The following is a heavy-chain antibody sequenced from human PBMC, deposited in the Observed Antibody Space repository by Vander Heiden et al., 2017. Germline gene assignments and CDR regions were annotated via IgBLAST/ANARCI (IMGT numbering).Heavy chain of an antibody. J-gene: IGHJ4*02. V-gene: IGHV4-4*07. Sequence: GLVKPSETLSLTCTVSVASISRSHWSLIRQPAGKGREWIGLVYTSGTTNYNPSLRSRVTMSVDTSKEQVSLKLSSVTAADTAVYYCAATDTIVAGGDYWRQGTLVTVSS. CDR3: AATDTIVAGGDY. D-gene: IGHD3-16*01. CDR1: VASISRSH. CDR2: VYTSGTT.